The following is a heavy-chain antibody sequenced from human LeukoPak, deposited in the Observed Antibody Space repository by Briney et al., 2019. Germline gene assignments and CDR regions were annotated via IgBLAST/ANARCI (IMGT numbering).Heavy chain of an antibody. CDR2: IGTAGDT. D-gene: IGHD3-9*01. J-gene: IGHJ3*02. Sequence: PGGSLRLSCAASGFTFSSYDMHWVRQAPGKGLEWVSAIGTAGDTYYPGSVKGRFTISRENAKNSLYLQMNSLRAGDTAVYYCARASISNDAFDIWGQGTMVTVSS. V-gene: IGHV3-13*01. CDR1: GFTFSSYD. CDR3: ARASISNDAFDI.